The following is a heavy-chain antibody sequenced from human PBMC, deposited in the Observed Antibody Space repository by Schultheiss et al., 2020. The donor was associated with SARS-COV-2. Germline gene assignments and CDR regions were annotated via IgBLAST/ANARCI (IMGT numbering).Heavy chain of an antibody. V-gene: IGHV4-59*01. J-gene: IGHJ4*02. D-gene: IGHD1-1*01. CDR3: ARDTSEWNLVV. CDR2: IYYTGST. Sequence: SQTLSLTCTVSGGSISSYYWSWIRQPPGKGLEWIGYIYYTGSTNYNPSLKSRVTISVDKSKNQFSLKLSSVIAADTAVYYCARDTSEWNLVVWGQGTLVTVSS. CDR1: GGSISSYY.